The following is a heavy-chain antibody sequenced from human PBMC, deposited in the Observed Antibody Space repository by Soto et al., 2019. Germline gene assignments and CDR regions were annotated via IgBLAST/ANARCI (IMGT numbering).Heavy chain of an antibody. CDR2: ISAYNGNT. V-gene: IGHV1-18*01. CDR3: ATIAAAGTQFDY. CDR1: GYTFTSYG. Sequence: VASVKVSCKASGYTFTSYGISWVRQAPGQGLEWMGWISAYNGNTNYAQKLQGRVTMTTDTSTSTAYMELRSLRSDDTAVYYCATIAAAGTQFDYWGQGTLVTVSS. J-gene: IGHJ4*02. D-gene: IGHD6-13*01.